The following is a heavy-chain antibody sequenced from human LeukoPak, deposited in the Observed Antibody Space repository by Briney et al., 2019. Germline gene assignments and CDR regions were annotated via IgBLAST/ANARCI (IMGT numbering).Heavy chain of an antibody. Sequence: GGSLRLSCAASGFTFSSNGMSWVRQAPGKGLEWVSVIGGSGGNIHYAYSVKGLSTIPRANTKNTAHLLMTILGADATATYYCAKDVRWSFDFWGQGTLVTVSS. CDR2: IGGSGGNI. V-gene: IGHV3-23*01. D-gene: IGHD4-23*01. CDR1: GFTFSSNG. J-gene: IGHJ4*02. CDR3: AKDVRWSFDF.